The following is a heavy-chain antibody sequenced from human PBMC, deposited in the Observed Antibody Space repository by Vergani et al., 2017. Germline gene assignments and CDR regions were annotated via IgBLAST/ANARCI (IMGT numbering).Heavy chain of an antibody. V-gene: IGHV1-69*12. CDR1: GGTFSSYA. CDR3: AGDRQVLRYFDWSHDAFDI. D-gene: IGHD3-9*01. Sequence: QVQLVQSGAEVKKPGSSVKVSCKASGGTFSSYAISWVRQAPGQGLEWMGGIIPIFGTANYAQKFQGRVTITADESTSTAYMELSSLRSEDTAVYYCAGDRQVLRYFDWSHDAFDIWGQGTMVTVSS. CDR2: IIPIFGTA. J-gene: IGHJ3*02.